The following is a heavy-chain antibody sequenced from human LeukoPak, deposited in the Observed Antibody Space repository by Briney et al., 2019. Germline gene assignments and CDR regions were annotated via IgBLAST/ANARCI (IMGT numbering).Heavy chain of an antibody. CDR2: ISASGLST. J-gene: IGHJ4*02. D-gene: IGHD1-20*01. CDR3: AKETSITGAGDF. CDR1: GFTFSNYA. Sequence: GGSLRLSCVASGFTFSNYAMSWVRQAPGKGLEYVSPISASGLSTYYTDSVRGRFTNSRDNSKNTLYLQMHSLRAEDTAVYYCAKETSITGAGDFWGQGDLVTVSS. V-gene: IGHV3-23*01.